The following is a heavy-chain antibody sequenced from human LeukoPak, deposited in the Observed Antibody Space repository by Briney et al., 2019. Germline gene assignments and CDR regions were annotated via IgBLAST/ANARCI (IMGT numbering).Heavy chain of an antibody. CDR2: IVPMFGIA. Sequence: SMKVSCKSSGGTFKTYSISWVRQAPGQGLEWMGDIVPMFGIANYAQRFQGRVTMTADASTNTAYLELSSLTFEDTAVYYCAREVAVHHPAFGDWGQGTLVTDSS. CDR1: GGTFKTYS. J-gene: IGHJ4*02. CDR3: AREVAVHHPAFGD. V-gene: IGHV1-69*01. D-gene: IGHD3-10*01.